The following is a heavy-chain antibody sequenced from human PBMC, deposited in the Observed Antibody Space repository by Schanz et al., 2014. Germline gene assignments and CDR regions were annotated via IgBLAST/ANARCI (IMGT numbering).Heavy chain of an antibody. Sequence: EMQLLESGGGLIQPGGSLRLSCAASGFTFSTHAMSWVRQAPGKGLEWVSSISGDHRNTFYADSVKGRFTISRDNSKNTLYLQMNSLRAEDTAIYYCAKDAPYPFDLWGRGTLITVSP. J-gene: IGHJ2*01. V-gene: IGHV3-23*01. CDR1: GFTFSTHA. CDR2: ISGDHRNT. CDR3: AKDAPYPFDL.